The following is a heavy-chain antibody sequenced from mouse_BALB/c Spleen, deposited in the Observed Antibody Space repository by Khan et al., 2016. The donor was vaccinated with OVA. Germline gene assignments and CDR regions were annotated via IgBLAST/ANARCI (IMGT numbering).Heavy chain of an antibody. Sequence: EVQLQESGPGLVKPSQSLSLTCTVTGYSITSDYAWNWIRQFPGNKLEWMGYISYSGRTSYNPSLKSRLSITRDNSKNQFFLQLNSVTTEDTATYYCSRSVTITTVVATDFDYWGQGTTLTVSS. J-gene: IGHJ2*01. V-gene: IGHV3-2*02. CDR3: SRSVTITTVVATDFDY. CDR2: ISYSGRT. D-gene: IGHD1-1*01. CDR1: GYSITSDYA.